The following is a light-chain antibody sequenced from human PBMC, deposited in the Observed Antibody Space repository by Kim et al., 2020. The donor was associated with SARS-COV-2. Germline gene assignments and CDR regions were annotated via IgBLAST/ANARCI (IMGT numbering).Light chain of an antibody. CDR1: IIDLGTYAY. Sequence: QSALTQPASLSGSPGQSVTISCSGTIIDLGTYAYVSWYQQHPGKAPRLIIFDISQRPSGISGRFSGSKSGNTASLTISPLQADDEADYFCCSYTSSGTWVFGGGTKLTVL. J-gene: IGLJ3*02. V-gene: IGLV2-14*03. CDR3: CSYTSSGTWV. CDR2: DIS.